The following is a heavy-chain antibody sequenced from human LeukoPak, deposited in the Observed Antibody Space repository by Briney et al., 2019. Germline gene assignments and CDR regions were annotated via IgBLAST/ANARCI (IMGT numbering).Heavy chain of an antibody. CDR1: GGSISSSTYY. D-gene: IGHD2-15*01. CDR2: IYYSGST. J-gene: IGHJ2*01. CDR3: ATLHGCSNYWYFDL. Sequence: PSETLSLTCTVSGGSISSSTYYWGWIRQPPGKGLEWIGNIYYSGSTYYNPSLKSRVTISVDTSKNQFSLKLSSVTAADAAVYYCATLHGCSNYWYFDLWGRGTLVTVSS. V-gene: IGHV4-39*01.